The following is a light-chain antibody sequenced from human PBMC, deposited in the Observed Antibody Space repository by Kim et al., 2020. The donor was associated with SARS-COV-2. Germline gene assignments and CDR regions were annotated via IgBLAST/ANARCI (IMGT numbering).Light chain of an antibody. CDR2: TAS. CDR1: QNIRNY. V-gene: IGKV1-39*01. J-gene: IGKJ5*01. CDR3: QQSYSIPIT. Sequence: ASVGDRVTITCRASQNIRNYLNWYQQKPGKAPKVLIYTASSLQTGVPSRFVGSGSGTDFTLSINSLQPEDFATYFCQQSYSIPITFGQGTRLEIK.